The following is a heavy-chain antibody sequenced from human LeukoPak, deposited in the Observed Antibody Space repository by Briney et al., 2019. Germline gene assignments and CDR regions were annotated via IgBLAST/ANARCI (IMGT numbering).Heavy chain of an antibody. CDR2: ISYDGSDK. J-gene: IGHJ3*02. CDR1: GFTFSSYG. D-gene: IGHD3-3*02. V-gene: IGHV3-30*03. Sequence: GGSLRLSCAASGFTFSSYGMHWVRQAPGKGLEWVAVISYDGSDKYYADSVKGRFTISRDNSKNTLYLQVNSLRAEDTALYYCARGPSYALSAFDIWGQGTMVTVSS. CDR3: ARGPSYALSAFDI.